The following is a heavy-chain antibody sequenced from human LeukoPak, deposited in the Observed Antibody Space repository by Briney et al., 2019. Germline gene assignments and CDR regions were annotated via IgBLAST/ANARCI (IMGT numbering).Heavy chain of an antibody. J-gene: IGHJ4*02. V-gene: IGHV3-20*04. Sequence: GGSLRLSCAASGFIFDDFGMSWVRQPPGKRLEWVSGINWNGGGTVYADSVKGRFTISRDNAKNSLYLQMDTLTVEDTAFYYCVRGGASASYFDFWGLGTLVTVSP. CDR1: GFIFDDFG. CDR3: VRGGASASYFDF. D-gene: IGHD5-18*01. CDR2: INWNGGGT.